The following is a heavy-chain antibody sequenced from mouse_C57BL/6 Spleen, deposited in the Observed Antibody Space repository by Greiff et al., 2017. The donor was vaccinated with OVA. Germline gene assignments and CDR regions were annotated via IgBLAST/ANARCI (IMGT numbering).Heavy chain of an antibody. CDR2: IYPGDGDT. CDR3: ARSPYGSGYYYAMDY. V-gene: IGHV1-82*01. D-gene: IGHD1-1*01. CDR1: GYAFSSSW. J-gene: IGHJ4*01. Sequence: VKLMESGPELVKPGASVKISCKASGYAFSSSWMNWVKQRPGKGLEWIGRIYPGDGDTNYNGKFKGKATLTADKSSSTAYMQLSSLTSEDSAVYFCARSPYGSGYYYAMDYWGQGTSVTVSS.